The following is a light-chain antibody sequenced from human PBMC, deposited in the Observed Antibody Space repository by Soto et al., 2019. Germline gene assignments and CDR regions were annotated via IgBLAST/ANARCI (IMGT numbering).Light chain of an antibody. CDR3: HQYNNWPPKT. CDR2: GAS. Sequence: EIVMTQSTATLSVSPGERATVSCRASQSVSSNVAWYQQKPGQAPRLLIYGASTRATGIPARFSGSGSGTEFTLTISSLQSEDFAVYSCHQYNNWPPKTFGGGTKVDI. CDR1: QSVSSN. V-gene: IGKV3-15*01. J-gene: IGKJ4*01.